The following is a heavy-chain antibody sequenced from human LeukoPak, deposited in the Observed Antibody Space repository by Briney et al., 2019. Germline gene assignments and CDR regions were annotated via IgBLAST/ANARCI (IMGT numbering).Heavy chain of an antibody. CDR3: ARGSRQGVRYFDY. Sequence: ASVKVSCKASGYTFTNYYMHWVRQAPGQGLEWVGIINPSGGSTSYAQKFQGRVTMTRDTSTSTIYMELSSLRSEDTAVYYCARGSRQGVRYFDYWGQGTLVTVS. CDR1: GYTFTNYY. J-gene: IGHJ4*02. CDR2: INPSGGST. V-gene: IGHV1-46*01.